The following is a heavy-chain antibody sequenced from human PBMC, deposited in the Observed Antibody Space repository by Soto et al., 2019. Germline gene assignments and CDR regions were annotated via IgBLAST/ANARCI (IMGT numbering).Heavy chain of an antibody. V-gene: IGHV3-74*01. CDR2: INSDGSST. J-gene: IGHJ4*02. D-gene: IGHD5-18*01. CDR1: GFTFSSYG. CDR3: EREGAGYSYAKFDY. Sequence: GGSLRLSSAACGFTFSSYGMHCVSQAPGKGLVWVSRINSDGSSTNYADSVKGRFTISRDNAKNTLYLQMNSLRAEDTAVYYCEREGAGYSYAKFDYWGQGTLVTVSS.